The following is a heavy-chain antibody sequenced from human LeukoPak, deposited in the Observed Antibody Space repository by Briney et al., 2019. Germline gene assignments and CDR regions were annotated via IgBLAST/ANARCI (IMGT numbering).Heavy chain of an antibody. Sequence: SETLSLTCTVSGGSISSYYWSWIRQPPGKGLEWIGYVYYSGSTNYNPSLKSRVIISVDTSKNQFSLKLSSVTAADTAVYYCARQLGDIWGQGTLVTVSS. CDR2: VYYSGST. CDR3: ARQLGDI. CDR1: GGSISSYY. J-gene: IGHJ3*02. D-gene: IGHD7-27*01. V-gene: IGHV4-59*08.